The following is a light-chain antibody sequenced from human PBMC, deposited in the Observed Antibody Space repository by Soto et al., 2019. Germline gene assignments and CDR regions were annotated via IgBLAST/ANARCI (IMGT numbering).Light chain of an antibody. CDR2: DTS. V-gene: IGKV3-15*01. CDR1: QTVRNN. J-gene: IGKJ1*01. Sequence: EFVLTQSPGTPSLSPGERATLSCRASQTVRNNYLAWYQQKPGQTPRLLIYDTSTRATGIPARFSGSGSGTEFTLTISSLQSGDAAVYYCQQYYEWPRGTFGQGTKVDNK. CDR3: QQYYEWPRGT.